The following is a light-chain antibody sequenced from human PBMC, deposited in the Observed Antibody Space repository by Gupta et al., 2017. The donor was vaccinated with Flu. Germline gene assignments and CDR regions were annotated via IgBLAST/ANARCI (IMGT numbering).Light chain of an antibody. CDR2: DDS. CDR3: QVWMSYSDHSA. Sequence: TAMVTGGVNNIGSKSVHWYQQKPGPAPVLIIYDDSERHSGIPERFSGSNSWTAATLTISRVEAGDEADYFCQVWMSYSDHSALGSGTKFTVL. CDR1: NIGSKS. V-gene: IGLV3-21*01. J-gene: IGLJ1*01.